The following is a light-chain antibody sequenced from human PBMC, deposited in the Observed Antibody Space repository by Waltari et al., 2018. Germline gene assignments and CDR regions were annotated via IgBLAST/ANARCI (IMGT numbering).Light chain of an antibody. Sequence: EIVLTQSPGTLSLSPGERATLACRASQSVNRALAWYQQKPGQAPRLLIYDASRRATAIPDRFSGSGSGTDFSLTITRLEPEDFAVYYCQHYVRLPATFGQGTKVEIK. V-gene: IGKV3-20*01. CDR3: QHYVRLPAT. J-gene: IGKJ1*01. CDR1: QSVNRA. CDR2: DAS.